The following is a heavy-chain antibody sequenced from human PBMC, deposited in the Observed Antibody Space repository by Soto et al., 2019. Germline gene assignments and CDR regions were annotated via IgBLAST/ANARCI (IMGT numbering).Heavy chain of an antibody. CDR3: ARGRTRITIFGVVTLPSDY. Sequence: ASVKVSCKVSGYTLTELSMHWVRQAPGKGLEWMGGFDPEDGETIYAQKFQGRVTMTEDTSTDTAYMELSSLRSEDTAVYYCARGRTRITIFGVVTLPSDYWGQGTLVTVSS. V-gene: IGHV1-24*01. CDR1: GYTLTELS. J-gene: IGHJ4*02. D-gene: IGHD3-3*01. CDR2: FDPEDGET.